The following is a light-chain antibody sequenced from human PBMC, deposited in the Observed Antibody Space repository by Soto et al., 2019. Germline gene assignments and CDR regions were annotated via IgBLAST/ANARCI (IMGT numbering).Light chain of an antibody. CDR2: GAS. Sequence: PGERATLSCKASQSLTNDYLACYQQKPGQAPRLLIFGASSRATGIPDRISGSGSGTDFTLTISRLEPEDFAVYYCQQDGSSPITFGQGTRLEIK. V-gene: IGKV3-20*01. CDR1: QSLTNDY. CDR3: QQDGSSPIT. J-gene: IGKJ5*01.